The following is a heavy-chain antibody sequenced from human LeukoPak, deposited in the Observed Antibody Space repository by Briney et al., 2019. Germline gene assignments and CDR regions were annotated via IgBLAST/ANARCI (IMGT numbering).Heavy chain of an antibody. CDR3: ARDMYYYGSGRPEFDY. CDR1: GGSFSGYY. Sequence: SETLSLTCAVYGGSFSGYYWSWIRQPAGKGLEWIGRIYTSGSTNYNPSLKSRVTMSVDTSKNQFSLKLSSVTAADTAVYYCARDMYYYGSGRPEFDYWGQGTLVTVSS. J-gene: IGHJ4*02. CDR2: IYTSGST. D-gene: IGHD3-10*01. V-gene: IGHV4-4*07.